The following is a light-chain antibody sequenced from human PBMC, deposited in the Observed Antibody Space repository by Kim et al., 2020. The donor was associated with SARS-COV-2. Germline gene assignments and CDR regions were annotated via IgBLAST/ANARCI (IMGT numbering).Light chain of an antibody. CDR1: SSDIGGYNY. V-gene: IGLV2-14*03. J-gene: IGLJ3*02. CDR3: SSYTSSSTWV. Sequence: GQSITISCTGTSSDIGGYNYVSWYQHHPGKAPKLMIYDVSNRPSGVSNRFSGSKSGNTASLTISGLQAEDEADYYCSSYTSSSTWVFGGGTKLTVL. CDR2: DVS.